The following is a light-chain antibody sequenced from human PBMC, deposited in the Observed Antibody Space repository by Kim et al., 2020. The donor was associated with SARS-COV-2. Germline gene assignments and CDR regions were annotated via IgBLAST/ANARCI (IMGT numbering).Light chain of an antibody. CDR3: PVWDSRV. CDR2: RDS. V-gene: IGLV3-9*01. J-gene: IGLJ3*02. Sequence: SYELTQPLSVSVALGQTARITCGGNNIGSKNVHWYQQKPGQAPVLVIYRDSNRPSGIPERFSGSNSGNTATLTISRAQAGAEADYYCPVWDSRVFGGGT. CDR1: NIGSKN.